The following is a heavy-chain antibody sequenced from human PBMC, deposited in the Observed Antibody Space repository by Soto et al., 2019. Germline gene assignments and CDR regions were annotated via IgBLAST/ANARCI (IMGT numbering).Heavy chain of an antibody. D-gene: IGHD3-10*01. V-gene: IGHV4-39*01. CDR1: GGSISSSSYY. CDR2: IYCSGST. J-gene: IGHJ4*02. Sequence: PSETLSLTCTVSGGSISSSSYYWGWIRQPPGKGLEWIGSIYCSGSTYYNPSLKSRVTISVDTSKNQFSLKLSSVTAADTAVYYCARTAMVRGVRRHFDYWGQGTLVTVSS. CDR3: ARTAMVRGVRRHFDY.